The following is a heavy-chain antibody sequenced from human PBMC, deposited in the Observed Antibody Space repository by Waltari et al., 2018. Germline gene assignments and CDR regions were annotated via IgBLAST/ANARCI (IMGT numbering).Heavy chain of an antibody. CDR2: VNTKNGDT. CDR3: ARVGSIYGGVPEYFQH. Sequence: QLQLVQSGAEVKKPGASVKVSCKTSGYTFTGYHLHWVRQAPGQGLEWMGRVNTKNGDTNYAQRFQGRVTMTRDTSIGTAYMDLTRLRSDDTAMYYCARVGSIYGGVPEYFQHWGQGTLVTVSS. V-gene: IGHV1-2*02. J-gene: IGHJ1*01. D-gene: IGHD3-16*01. CDR1: GYTFTGYH.